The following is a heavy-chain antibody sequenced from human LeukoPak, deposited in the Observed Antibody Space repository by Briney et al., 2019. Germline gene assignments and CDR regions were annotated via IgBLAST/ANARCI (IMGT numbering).Heavy chain of an antibody. D-gene: IGHD3-10*02. CDR1: GGTFSSYA. Sequence: SVKVSCKAAGGTFSSYAISWVRQAPGQGLEWMGGIIPIFGTANYAQKFQGRVTITADESTSTAYMELSSLRSEDTAVYYCARDVYYVRMGGNWFDPWGQGTLVTVSS. V-gene: IGHV1-69*01. J-gene: IGHJ5*02. CDR3: ARDVYYVRMGGNWFDP. CDR2: IIPIFGTA.